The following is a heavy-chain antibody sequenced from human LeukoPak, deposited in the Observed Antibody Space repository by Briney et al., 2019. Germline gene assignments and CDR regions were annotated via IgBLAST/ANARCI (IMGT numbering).Heavy chain of an antibody. CDR3: ARVGYSSSSHFDY. CDR2: IIPIFGTA. CDR1: GGTFSSYA. D-gene: IGHD6-6*01. V-gene: IGHV1-69*13. J-gene: IGHJ4*02. Sequence: SVKVSCKASGGTFSSYAISWVRQAPGQGLEWMGGIIPIFGTANYAQKFQGRVTITADESTSTAYMELSSLRSEDTAVYYCARVGYSSSSHFDYWGQGTLVTVSS.